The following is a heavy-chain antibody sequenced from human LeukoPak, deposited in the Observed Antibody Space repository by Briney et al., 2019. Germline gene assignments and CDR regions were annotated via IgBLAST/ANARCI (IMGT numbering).Heavy chain of an antibody. V-gene: IGHV4-59*01. CDR2: IYYSGST. D-gene: IGHD6-13*01. J-gene: IGHJ5*02. CDR1: GGSTSSYY. CDR3: ARNGRVAAAGTGGYSWFDP. Sequence: SETLSLTCTVSGGSTSSYYWSWIRQPPGKGLEWIGYIYYSGSTNYNPSLKSRVTISVDTSKNQFSLKLSSVTAADTAVYYCARNGRVAAAGTGGYSWFDPWGQGTLVTVSS.